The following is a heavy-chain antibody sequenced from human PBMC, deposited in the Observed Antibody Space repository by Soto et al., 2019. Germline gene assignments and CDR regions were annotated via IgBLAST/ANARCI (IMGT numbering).Heavy chain of an antibody. V-gene: IGHV5-51*01. CDR3: ARHGYYGSGSYHNPDY. Sequence: KVSCKASGYTFTSYWISWVRQMPGKGLEWMGSIYPGDSYTRYSPSFQGHVTISADKSISTAYLQWSSLKASDTAMYYCARHGYYGSGSYHNPDYWGQGTLVTVSS. CDR1: GYTFTSYW. J-gene: IGHJ4*02. D-gene: IGHD3-10*01. CDR2: IYPGDSYT.